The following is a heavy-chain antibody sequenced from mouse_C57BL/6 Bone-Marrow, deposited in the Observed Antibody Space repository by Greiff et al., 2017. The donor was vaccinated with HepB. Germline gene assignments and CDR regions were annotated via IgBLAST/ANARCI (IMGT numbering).Heavy chain of an antibody. D-gene: IGHD2-5*01. CDR3: ARRSPYYSNYGENYFDY. Sequence: DVKLVESGPELVKPGASVKIPCKASGYTFTDYNMDWVKQSHGKSLEWIGDINPNNGGTIYNQKFKGKATLTVDKSSSTAYMELRSLTSEDTAVYYCARRSPYYSNYGENYFDYWGQGTTLTVSS. V-gene: IGHV1-18*01. CDR2: INPNNGGT. J-gene: IGHJ2*01. CDR1: GYTFTDYN.